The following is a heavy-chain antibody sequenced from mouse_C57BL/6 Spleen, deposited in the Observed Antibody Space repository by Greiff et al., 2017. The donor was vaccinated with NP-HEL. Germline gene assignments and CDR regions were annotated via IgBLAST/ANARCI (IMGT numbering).Heavy chain of an antibody. V-gene: IGHV1-66*01. D-gene: IGHD1-1*01. CDR1: GYSFTSYY. CDR2: IYPGSGNT. J-gene: IGHJ3*01. CDR3: ARNNYGSSPSWFAY. Sequence: QVQLQQSGPELVKPGASVKISCKASGYSFTSYYIHWVKQRPGQGLEWIGWIYPGSGNTKYNEKFKGKATLTADTSSSTAYMQLSSLTSEDSAVYYCARNNYGSSPSWFAYWGQGTLVTVSA.